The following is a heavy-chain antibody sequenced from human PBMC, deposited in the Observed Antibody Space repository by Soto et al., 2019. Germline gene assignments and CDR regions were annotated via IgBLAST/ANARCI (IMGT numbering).Heavy chain of an antibody. CDR2: IYWNDDT. V-gene: IGHV2-5*01. CDR1: GFSLTTAGAG. J-gene: IGHJ5*02. D-gene: IGHD4-17*01. Sequence: QITLKESGPTLVKPTQTLTLTCTFSGFSLTTAGAGVGWIRQPPGKALEWLALIYWNDDTRYSPSLKNRLTIPKDTSKKQVVLRMTNIDPVDTATYYCAHRGYGNYPRDNWFDPWGQGSLVIVSS. CDR3: AHRGYGNYPRDNWFDP.